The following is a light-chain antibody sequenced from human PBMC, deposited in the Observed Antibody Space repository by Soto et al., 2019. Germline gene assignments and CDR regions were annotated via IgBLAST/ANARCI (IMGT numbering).Light chain of an antibody. J-gene: IGKJ2*01. V-gene: IGKV1-39*01. CDR1: QGINDY. CDR3: QQSYNMYT. Sequence: DIQMTQSPSSLSASVGDRVTITCRASQGINDYLSWYQQKPGTAPKVLIYGASNLVSGVPSRFSGSASGTDYTLTITNLQPEDFATYFCQQSYNMYTFGQGTKLEIK. CDR2: GAS.